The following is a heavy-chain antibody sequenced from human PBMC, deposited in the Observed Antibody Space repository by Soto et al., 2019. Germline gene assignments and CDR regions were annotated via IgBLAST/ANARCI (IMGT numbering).Heavy chain of an antibody. V-gene: IGHV3-53*02. CDR3: ARDRRANYYYYYGMDV. CDR2: IYSGGST. CDR1: GFIVSSNY. Sequence: EVQLVETGGGLIQPGGSLRLSCAASGFIVSSNYMSWVRQAPGKGLEWVSVIYSGGSTYYADSVKGRFTISRDNSKNTLYLQMNSLRAEDTAVYYCARDRRANYYYYYGMDVWGQGTTVTVSS. J-gene: IGHJ6*02.